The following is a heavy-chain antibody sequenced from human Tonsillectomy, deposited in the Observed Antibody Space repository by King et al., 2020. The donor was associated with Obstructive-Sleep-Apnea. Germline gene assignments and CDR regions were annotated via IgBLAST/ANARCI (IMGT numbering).Heavy chain of an antibody. D-gene: IGHD3-10*01. CDR2: IGTAGNP. J-gene: IGHJ2*01. CDR3: ARSDGSGSQGYFDL. Sequence: VQLVESGGGLVQPGGSLRLSCAASGFTFSRYDIHWVRQTTGKGLEWVSAIGTAGNPYYPASVKGRFTISRENAKNSLYLQMNRLRAGDTAVYYCARSDGSGSQGYFDLWGRGTLVTVSS. CDR1: GFTFSRYD. V-gene: IGHV3-13*05.